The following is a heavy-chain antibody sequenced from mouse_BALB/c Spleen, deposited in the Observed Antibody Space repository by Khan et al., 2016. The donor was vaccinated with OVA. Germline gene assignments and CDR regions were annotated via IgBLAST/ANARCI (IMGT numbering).Heavy chain of an antibody. CDR3: ARVGYNGTMDL. J-gene: IGHJ4*01. CDR2: INTYTGEP. CDR1: GFTFTNYG. D-gene: IGHD2-14*01. V-gene: IGHV9-3-1*01. Sequence: QIQLVQSGPELKKPGETVQISCKASGFTFTNYGMNWVRQAPGKGLKWMGWINTYTGEPTFTDDFTGRFAFSLETSASTAYLPINSLKNEDTATYSCARVGYNGTMDLWGQGTSVTVSS.